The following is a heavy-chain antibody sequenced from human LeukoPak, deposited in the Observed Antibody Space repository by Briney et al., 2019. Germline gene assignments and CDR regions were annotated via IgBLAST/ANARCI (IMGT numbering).Heavy chain of an antibody. CDR1: GGSISSGGYY. CDR3: ARHADRGRVVTAFDS. Sequence: SQTLSLTCTVSGGSISSGGYYWSWIRQPPGKGLEWIGTINYSGTTYYNPSLKSRVTISADTSKNQFSLDLTSVTAADTAVYYCARHADRGRVVTAFDSWGQGSLVIVSS. D-gene: IGHD2-21*02. CDR2: INYSGTT. V-gene: IGHV4-30-2*03. J-gene: IGHJ4*02.